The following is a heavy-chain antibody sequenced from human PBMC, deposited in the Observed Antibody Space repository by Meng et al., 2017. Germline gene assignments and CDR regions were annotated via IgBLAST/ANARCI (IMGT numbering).Heavy chain of an antibody. Sequence: QVQLPQWGAGLLQPSSTLSLTCAVYGGSFSGYYWSWIRQPPGKGLEWIGEINHSGSTNYNPSLKSRVTISVDTSKNQFSLKLSSVTAADTAVYYCARGRSGTWPWYFDLWGRGTLVTVSS. CDR2: INHSGST. J-gene: IGHJ2*01. CDR1: GGSFSGYY. CDR3: ARGRSGTWPWYFDL. D-gene: IGHD1-1*01. V-gene: IGHV4-34*01.